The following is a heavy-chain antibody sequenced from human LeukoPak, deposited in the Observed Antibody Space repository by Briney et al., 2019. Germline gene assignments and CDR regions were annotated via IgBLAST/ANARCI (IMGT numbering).Heavy chain of an antibody. CDR1: GGSISSGSYY. J-gene: IGHJ6*03. V-gene: IGHV4-39*07. CDR3: ARGLGMGFDYYYYMDV. Sequence: SETLSLTCTVSGGSISSGSYYWSWIRQPAGKGLEWIGSIYYSGSTYYNPSLKSRVTISVDTSKNQFSLKLSSVTAADTAVYYCARGLGMGFDYYYYMDVWGKGTTVTVSS. D-gene: IGHD7-27*01. CDR2: IYYSGST.